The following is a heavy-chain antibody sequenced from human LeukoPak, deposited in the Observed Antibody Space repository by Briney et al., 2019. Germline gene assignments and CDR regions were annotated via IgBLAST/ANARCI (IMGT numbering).Heavy chain of an antibody. J-gene: IGHJ4*02. D-gene: IGHD6-13*01. V-gene: IGHV3-30-3*01. CDR1: GFTFSSYA. Sequence: GGSPRLSCAVSGFTFSSYAMHWVRQAPGKGLEWVAVISYDGSNKYYADSVKGRFTISRDNSKNTLYLQMNSLRAEDTAVYYCARGPYSSSWYSINWGQGTLVTVSS. CDR3: ARGPYSSSWYSIN. CDR2: ISYDGSNK.